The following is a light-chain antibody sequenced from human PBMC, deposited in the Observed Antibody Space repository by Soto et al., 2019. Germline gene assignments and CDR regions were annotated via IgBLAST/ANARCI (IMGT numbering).Light chain of an antibody. Sequence: QSVLTQSASVSGSPGQSITISCTGTSSDVGHYNYVSWYQQYPGKAPKLMIYDVNTRPSGVSNRFSGSKSGNTASLTISGLQAEDEADYYCCSYTSSSTRIFGGGTKLTVL. J-gene: IGLJ2*01. V-gene: IGLV2-14*01. CDR3: CSYTSSSTRI. CDR1: SSDVGHYNY. CDR2: DVN.